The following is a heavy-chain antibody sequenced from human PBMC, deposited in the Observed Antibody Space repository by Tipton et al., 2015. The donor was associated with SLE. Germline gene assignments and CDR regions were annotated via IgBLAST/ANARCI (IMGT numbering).Heavy chain of an antibody. CDR2: INTDGSSK. CDR3: VKDRLWNSFDY. CDR1: GFTFSNQW. J-gene: IGHJ4*02. D-gene: IGHD1-7*01. V-gene: IGHV3-74*03. Sequence: SLRLSCAASGFTFSNQWMNWIRQAPGKGLVWVSRINTDGSSKTYGDSVKGRFTISRDNTKNTLYLQMNSLTADDTAVYYCVKDRLWNSFDYWGQGTLVTVSS.